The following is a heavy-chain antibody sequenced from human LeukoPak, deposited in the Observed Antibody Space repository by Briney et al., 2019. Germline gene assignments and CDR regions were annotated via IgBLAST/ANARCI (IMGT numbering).Heavy chain of an antibody. CDR3: ASFCSSTSCYGGY. D-gene: IGHD2-2*01. V-gene: IGHV4-30-4*01. J-gene: IGHJ4*02. CDR2: IYYSGST. CDR1: GGSISSGDYY. Sequence: PSETLSLTCTVSGGSISSGDYYWGWIRQPPGKGLEWTGYIYYSGSTYYNPSLKSRVTISVDTSKNQFSLKLSSVTAADTAVYYCASFCSSTSCYGGYWGQGTLVTVSS.